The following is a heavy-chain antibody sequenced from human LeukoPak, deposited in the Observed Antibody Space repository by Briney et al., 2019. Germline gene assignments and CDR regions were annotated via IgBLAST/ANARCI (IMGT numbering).Heavy chain of an antibody. Sequence: ASARVSCKASGYTFSNYDVTWVRQAPGQGLEYMGWMNPNSGNTGFAQKFRGRVTMTSDASTTSAFMELMRLTSEDTAVYYCTRAVRNQLLSEYWGQGTRITVSS. CDR3: TRAVRNQLLSEY. CDR2: MNPNSGNT. V-gene: IGHV1-8*01. CDR1: GYTFSNYD. J-gene: IGHJ4*02. D-gene: IGHD2-2*01.